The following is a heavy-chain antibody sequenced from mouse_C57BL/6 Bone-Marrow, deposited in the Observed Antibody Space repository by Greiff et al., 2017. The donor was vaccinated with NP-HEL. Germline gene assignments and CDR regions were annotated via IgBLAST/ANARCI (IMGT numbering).Heavy chain of an antibody. V-gene: IGHV14-4*01. CDR3: TTNSNYGVVWFAY. CDR2: IDPENGDT. D-gene: IGHD2-5*01. J-gene: IGHJ3*01. CDR1: GFNIKDDY. Sequence: EVQLQESGAELVRPGASVKLSCTASGFNIKDDYMHWVKQRPEQGLEWIGWIDPENGDTEYAPKFKGKATIPADTSSNTAYLQLSSLTSEDTAFYYCTTNSNYGVVWFAYWGQGTLVTVSA.